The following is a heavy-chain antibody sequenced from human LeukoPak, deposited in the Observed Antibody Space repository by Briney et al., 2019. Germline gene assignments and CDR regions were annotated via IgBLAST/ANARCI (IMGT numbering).Heavy chain of an antibody. J-gene: IGHJ4*02. V-gene: IGHV4-61*02. Sequence: SQTLSLTCTVSGGSISSGSYYWSWIRQPAGKGLEWIGRIYTSGSTNYNPSLKSRVTISVDTSNNQFSLKLSSLTAADTAVYYCARDFWIWGQGTLVTVSS. CDR1: GGSISSGSYY. CDR2: IYTSGST. D-gene: IGHD3-3*01. CDR3: ARDFWI.